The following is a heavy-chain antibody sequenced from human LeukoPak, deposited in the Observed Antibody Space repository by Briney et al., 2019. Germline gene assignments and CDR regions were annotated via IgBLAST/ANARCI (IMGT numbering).Heavy chain of an antibody. D-gene: IGHD2-2*01. V-gene: IGHV3-30-3*01. CDR1: GFTFSSYA. J-gene: IGHJ6*03. Sequence: HPGVSLRLSCAASGFTFSSYAMHWVRQALGKGLEWVAVISYDGSNKYYADSVKGRFTISRDNAKNSLYLQMNSLRAEDTAVYYCARGVVCSSTSCPDYYYYYYMDVWGKGTTVTVSS. CDR3: ARGVVCSSTSCPDYYYYYYMDV. CDR2: ISYDGSNK.